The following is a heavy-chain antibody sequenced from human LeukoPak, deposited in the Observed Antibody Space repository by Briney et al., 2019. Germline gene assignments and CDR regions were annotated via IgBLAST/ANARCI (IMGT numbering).Heavy chain of an antibody. J-gene: IGHJ6*03. CDR2: INPNSGGT. V-gene: IGHV1-2*02. CDR3: ARVTMSITYYYYYMDV. D-gene: IGHD3-10*02. CDR1: GYTFTGYY. Sequence: ASVKVSCKASGYTFTGYYMHWVRQAPGQGLEWMGWINPNSGGTNYAQKFQGRVTMTRDTSISTAYMELSRLRSDDTAVYYCARVTMSITYYYYYMDVWGKGTTVTVSS.